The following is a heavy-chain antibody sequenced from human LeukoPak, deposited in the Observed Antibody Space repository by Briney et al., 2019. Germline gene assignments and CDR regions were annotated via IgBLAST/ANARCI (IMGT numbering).Heavy chain of an antibody. V-gene: IGHV4-30-4*08. Sequence: SETLSLTCTVSGGSISSGDYYWSWIRQPPGKGLEWIGYIYYSGSTYYNPSLKSRVTISVDTPKNQFSLKLSSVTAADTAVYYCARDGTGDPTTYNWFDPWGQGTLVTVSS. CDR2: IYYSGST. CDR3: ARDGTGDPTTYNWFDP. J-gene: IGHJ5*02. CDR1: GGSISSGDYY. D-gene: IGHD7-27*01.